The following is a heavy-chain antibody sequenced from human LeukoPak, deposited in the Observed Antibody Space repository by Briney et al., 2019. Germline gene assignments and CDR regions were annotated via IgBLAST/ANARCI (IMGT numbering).Heavy chain of an antibody. V-gene: IGHV1-18*04. D-gene: IGHD3-22*01. CDR3: ARGFYFDDNGSPIAAMDA. Sequence: ASVKVSCKTSGYRFVSYGINWVRQAPGQGLEWMGWINNFNGNTNHAQKFQDRTTLTTDTSTNTAYMELRSLRSDDTAVYFCARGFYFDDNGSPIAAMDAWGQGTRVTVSS. J-gene: IGHJ6*02. CDR1: GYRFVSYG. CDR2: INNFNGNT.